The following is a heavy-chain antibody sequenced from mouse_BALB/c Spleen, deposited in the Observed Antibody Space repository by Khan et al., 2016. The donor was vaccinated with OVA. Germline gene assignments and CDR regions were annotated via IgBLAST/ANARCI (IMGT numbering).Heavy chain of an antibody. Sequence: VQRVESGPGLVTPSQSLSITCTVSGFSLTSYGVHWVRQPPGKGLEWLGVIWAGGSTNYNSALMSRLSISKDNSRSQVFLNMNSLQTDDTAMYYCARLEDIWGQGTTLTVSS. CDR2: IWAGGST. CDR3: ARLEDI. CDR1: GFSLTSYG. D-gene: IGHD1-3*01. V-gene: IGHV2-9*02. J-gene: IGHJ2*01.